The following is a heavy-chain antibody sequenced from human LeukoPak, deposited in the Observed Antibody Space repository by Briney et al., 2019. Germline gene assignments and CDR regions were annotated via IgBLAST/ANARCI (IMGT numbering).Heavy chain of an antibody. CDR2: ISWNSGSI. J-gene: IGHJ4*02. CDR3: AKVEADDSSGYYYEGGFDY. V-gene: IGHV3-9*01. Sequence: SLRLLCAGSGFTFYEYAMHWVRQAPGKGLGGGSGISWNSGSIGYADSVKGRFTISRDNAKNSLYLQMNSLRAEDTALYYCAKVEADDSSGYYYEGGFDYWGQGTLVTVSS. CDR1: GFTFYEYA. D-gene: IGHD3-22*01.